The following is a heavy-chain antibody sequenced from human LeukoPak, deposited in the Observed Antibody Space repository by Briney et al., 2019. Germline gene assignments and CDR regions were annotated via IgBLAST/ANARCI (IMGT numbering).Heavy chain of an antibody. Sequence: PSETLSLTCTVSGGSVSSGSYYWGWIRQPPGKGLEWIGNIYYSGSTYYNPSLKSRVTISVDTSKNQFSLKLSSVTAADTAVYYCARVSGITMIVVVPEDGFDIWGQGTMVTVSS. J-gene: IGHJ3*02. CDR2: IYYSGST. D-gene: IGHD3-22*01. CDR3: ARVSGITMIVVVPEDGFDI. V-gene: IGHV4-39*01. CDR1: GGSVSSGSYY.